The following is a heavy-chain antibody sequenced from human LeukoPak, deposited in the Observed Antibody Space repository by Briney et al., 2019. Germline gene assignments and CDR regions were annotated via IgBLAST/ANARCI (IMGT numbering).Heavy chain of an antibody. CDR3: AKDQGDYVWGSYLPD. V-gene: IGHV3-23*01. Sequence: GGSLRLSCAASGFTLSSYAMSWVRQAPGRGLEWVSAISGSGGSTYYADSVKGRFTISRDNSKNTLYLQMNSLRAEDTAVYYCAKDQGDYVWGSYLPDWGQGTLVTVSS. J-gene: IGHJ4*02. CDR1: GFTLSSYA. CDR2: ISGSGGST. D-gene: IGHD3-16*02.